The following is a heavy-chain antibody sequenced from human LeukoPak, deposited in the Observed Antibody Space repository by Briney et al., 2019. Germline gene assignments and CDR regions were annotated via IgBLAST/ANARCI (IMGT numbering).Heavy chain of an antibody. CDR2: VNRDGSET. CDR1: GFALSSHW. J-gene: IGHJ6*02. Sequence: GGSLRLSCAASGFALSSHWMTWVRQVPGRGPEWVANVNRDGSETYYLDSVKGRFTISKDNAKNSLYLQMNSLRAEDTALYHCARNNAMDVWGQGTTVIVSS. CDR3: ARNNAMDV. D-gene: IGHD2-8*01. V-gene: IGHV3-7*03.